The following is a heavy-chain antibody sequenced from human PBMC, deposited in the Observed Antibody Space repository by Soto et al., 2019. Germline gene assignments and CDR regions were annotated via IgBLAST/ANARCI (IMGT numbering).Heavy chain of an antibody. CDR1: GGSMYSSNW. V-gene: IGHV4-4*02. CDR3: ASLGTTVTSFDS. CDR2: IFHSGTT. J-gene: IGHJ4*02. D-gene: IGHD4-4*01. Sequence: PSETLSLTCVVSGGSMYSSNWWSWVRQPPGKGLEWIGQIFHSGTTYYNLSLKSRVTISLDKSENQFSLKLSSLTAADTAVYYCASLGTTVTSFDSWGQGTLVTVS.